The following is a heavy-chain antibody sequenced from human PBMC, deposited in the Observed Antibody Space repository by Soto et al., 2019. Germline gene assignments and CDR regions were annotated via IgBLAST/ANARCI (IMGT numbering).Heavy chain of an antibody. CDR1: GFTFSIYS. J-gene: IGHJ6*03. CDR2: ISSSSSYI. Sequence: GGSLSLSCAASGFTFSIYSMNWFRQAPGKGLEWVSSISSSSSYIYYADSVKGRFTISRDNAKNSLYLQMNSLRAEDTAVYYCARDGGYCSGGSCPNYMDVWGKGTTVTVSS. V-gene: IGHV3-21*01. CDR3: ARDGGYCSGGSCPNYMDV. D-gene: IGHD2-15*01.